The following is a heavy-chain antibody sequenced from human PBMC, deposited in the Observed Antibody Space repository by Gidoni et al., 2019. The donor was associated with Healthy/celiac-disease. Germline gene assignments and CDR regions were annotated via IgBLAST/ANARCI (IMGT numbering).Heavy chain of an antibody. CDR1: GGSFSGYY. V-gene: IGHV4-34*01. J-gene: IGHJ5*02. CDR2: IRHSGST. Sequence: QVQLQQWGAGLLKPSETLSLTCAVYGGSFSGYYWSWIRQPPGKGLAWIGEIRHSGSTNYHPSLKSRVTISVDTSKNQFSLKLSSVTAADTAVYYCARYSWYGYNWFDPWGQGTLVTVSS. CDR3: ARYSWYGYNWFDP. D-gene: IGHD6-13*01.